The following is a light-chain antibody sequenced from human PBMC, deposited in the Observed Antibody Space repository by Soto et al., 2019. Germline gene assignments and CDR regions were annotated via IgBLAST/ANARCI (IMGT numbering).Light chain of an antibody. V-gene: IGKV3-15*01. CDR2: GAS. CDR1: QSISSN. CDR3: QQYNTWPPRT. J-gene: IGKJ1*01. Sequence: EIVMTQSPATLSVSPGGRATLSCRASQSISSNLAWYQQKPGQAPRLLIYGASTRATGIPARFSGSGSGTEFTLTISSLQSEDFAVFYCQQYNTWPPRTFGQGTKV.